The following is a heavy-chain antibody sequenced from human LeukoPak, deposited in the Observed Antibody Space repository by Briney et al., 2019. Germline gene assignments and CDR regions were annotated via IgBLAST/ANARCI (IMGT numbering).Heavy chain of an antibody. CDR1: GYTFTSYG. V-gene: IGHV1-18*01. D-gene: IGHD2-2*02. CDR2: ISAYNGNT. J-gene: IGHJ6*03. CDR3: ARAHNVVVPAAISRRVRYYYMDV. Sequence: ASGKVSCKAAGYTFTSYGISWVRQAPGQGLEWMGWISAYNGNTNYAQKLQGRVTMTTDTSTSTAYMELRSLRSDDTAVYYCARAHNVVVPAAISRRVRYYYMDVWGKGTTVTVSS.